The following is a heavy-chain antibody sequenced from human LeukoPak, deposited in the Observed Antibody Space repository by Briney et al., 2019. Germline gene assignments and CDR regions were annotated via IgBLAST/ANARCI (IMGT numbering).Heavy chain of an antibody. V-gene: IGHV1-46*01. CDR1: GYTFTSYY. D-gene: IGHD6-25*01. CDR2: INPSGGST. J-gene: IGHJ4*02. CDR3: ARRIAAAGRTFDY. Sequence: ASVKVSCKASGYTFTSYYMHWVRQAPGQGLEWMGIINPSGGSTRYAQKFQGRVTMTRDTSTSTVYMELNSLRAEDTAVYYCARRIAAAGRTFDYWGQGTLVTVSS.